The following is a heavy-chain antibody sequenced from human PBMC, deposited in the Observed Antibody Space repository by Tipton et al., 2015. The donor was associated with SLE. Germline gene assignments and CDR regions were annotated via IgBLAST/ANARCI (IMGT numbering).Heavy chain of an antibody. J-gene: IGHJ4*02. CDR3: ARETYRDGGYVG. Sequence: LRLSCAISGDSVSSNSAAWNWIRQSPSRGLEWLGRTYYRSKWYNDYAVSVNSRITINPDTSKNQFSLQLNSVTPEDTAVYYCARETYRDGGYVGWGQGTLVTVSS. D-gene: IGHD5-12*01. CDR1: GDSVSSNSAA. V-gene: IGHV6-1*01. CDR2: TYYRSKWYN.